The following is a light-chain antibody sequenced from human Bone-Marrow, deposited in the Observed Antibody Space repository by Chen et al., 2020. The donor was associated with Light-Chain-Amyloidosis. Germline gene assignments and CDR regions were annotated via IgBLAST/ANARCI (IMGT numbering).Light chain of an antibody. CDR3: QVWDRSSDRPV. CDR1: NIGSTS. Sequence: SYVLTQPSSVSVAPGQTATIACGGNNIGSTSVHWYQQTPGQAPLLVVYDDSDRPSGIPERLCGSNSGNTATLTIRRDEAGDEADYYCQVWDRSSDRPVFGGGTKLTVL. J-gene: IGLJ3*02. CDR2: DDS. V-gene: IGLV3-21*02.